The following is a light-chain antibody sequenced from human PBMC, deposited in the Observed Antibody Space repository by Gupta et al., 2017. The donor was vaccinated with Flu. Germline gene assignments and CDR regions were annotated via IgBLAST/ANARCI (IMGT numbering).Light chain of an antibody. CDR3: CSSGGSSTVV. CDR1: SSDVGSYNL. CDR2: EGS. J-gene: IGLJ3*02. V-gene: IGLV2-23*03. Sequence: QSALTQPASVSGSPGQSITNSCTGTSSDVGSYNLVSWYQQHPGKAPKLMIYEGSKRPSGVSHRFSGSSSGKAAPLTISGHQDEEEADYCCCSSGGSSTVVFGGGTKLTVL.